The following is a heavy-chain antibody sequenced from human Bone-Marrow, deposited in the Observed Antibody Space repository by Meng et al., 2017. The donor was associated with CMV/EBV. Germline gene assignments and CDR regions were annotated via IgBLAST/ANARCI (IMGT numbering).Heavy chain of an antibody. J-gene: IGHJ5*02. D-gene: IGHD3-22*01. CDR2: IIPIFGTA. V-gene: IGHV1-69*12. CDR3: ARDLSRDSITMIVAGFDP. Sequence: QVQLVQSGAEVKKPGSSVKVSCKASGVTFSSYAISWVRQAPGQGLEWMGGIIPIFGTANYAQKFQGRVTITADESTSTAYMELSSLRSEDTAVYYCARDLSRDSITMIVAGFDPWGQGTLVTVSS. CDR1: GVTFSSYA.